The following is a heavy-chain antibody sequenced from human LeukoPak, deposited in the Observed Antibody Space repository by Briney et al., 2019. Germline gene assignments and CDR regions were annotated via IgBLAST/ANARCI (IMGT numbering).Heavy chain of an antibody. V-gene: IGHV4-4*02. Sequence: ASETLSLTCAVSGGSISSSNWWSWVRQPPGKGLEWIGEIYHSGSTNYNPSLKSRVTISVDKSKNQFSLKLSSVTAADTAVYYCARDRLGSGSYYLFDIWGQGTMVTVSS. CDR2: IYHSGST. D-gene: IGHD3-10*01. J-gene: IGHJ3*02. CDR1: GGSISSSNW. CDR3: ARDRLGSGSYYLFDI.